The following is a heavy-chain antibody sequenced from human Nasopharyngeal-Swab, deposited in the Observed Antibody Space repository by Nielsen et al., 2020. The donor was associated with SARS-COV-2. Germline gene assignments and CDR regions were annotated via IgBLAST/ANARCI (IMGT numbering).Heavy chain of an antibody. CDR1: GGSISSSNW. CDR3: ARAWRITIFGVVNHFDY. Sequence: SETLSLTCAVSGGSISSSNWWSWVRQPPGKGLEWIGYIYYSGSTNYNPSLKSRVTISVDTSKNQFSLKLSSVTAADTAVYYCARAWRITIFGVVNHFDYWGQGTLVTVSS. J-gene: IGHJ4*02. D-gene: IGHD3-3*01. V-gene: IGHV4-4*02. CDR2: IYYSGST.